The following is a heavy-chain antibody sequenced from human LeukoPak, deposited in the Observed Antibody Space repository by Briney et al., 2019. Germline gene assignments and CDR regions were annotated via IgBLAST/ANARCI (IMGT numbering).Heavy chain of an antibody. CDR1: GYTLTELS. V-gene: IGHV1-24*01. J-gene: IGHJ3*02. CDR2: FDPEDGET. Sequence: ASVKVSCKVSGYTLTELSMHWVRQAPGKGLEWMGGFDPEDGETIYAQKFQGRVTMTEDTSTDTAYMELSSLRSEDTAVYYCASSGSYYAAFDIWGQGTMVTVSS. CDR3: ASSGSYYAAFDI. D-gene: IGHD1-26*01.